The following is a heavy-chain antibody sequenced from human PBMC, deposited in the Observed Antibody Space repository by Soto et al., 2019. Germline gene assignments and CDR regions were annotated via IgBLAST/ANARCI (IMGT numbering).Heavy chain of an antibody. CDR2: IIPILGIA. D-gene: IGHD6-13*01. CDR3: ARDRSAAAGAAEYFQH. Sequence: QVQLVQSGAEVKKPGSSVKVSCKASGGTFSSYTLSWVRQAPGQGLEWMGRIIPILGIANYAQKFQGRVTITADKSTSTAYMELSSLRSEDTAVYYCARDRSAAAGAAEYFQHWGQGTLVTVSS. J-gene: IGHJ1*01. V-gene: IGHV1-69*08. CDR1: GGTFSSYT.